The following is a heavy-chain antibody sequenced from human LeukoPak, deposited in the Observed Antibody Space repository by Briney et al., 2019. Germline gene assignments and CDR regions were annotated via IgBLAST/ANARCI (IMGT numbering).Heavy chain of an antibody. D-gene: IGHD3-22*01. Sequence: GGSLRLSCAASGFTFSSYGMHWVRQAPGKGLEWVAVISYDGSNKYYADSVKGRFTISRDNSKNTLYLQMNSLRAEDTAVYYCAKESYYYDSSGYYYVKYFQHWDQGTLVTVSS. CDR3: AKESYYYDSSGYYYVKYFQH. J-gene: IGHJ1*01. CDR2: ISYDGSNK. CDR1: GFTFSSYG. V-gene: IGHV3-30*18.